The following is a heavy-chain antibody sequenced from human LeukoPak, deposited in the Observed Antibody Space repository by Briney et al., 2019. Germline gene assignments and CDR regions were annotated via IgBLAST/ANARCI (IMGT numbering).Heavy chain of an antibody. J-gene: IGHJ3*02. CDR3: ARSMIPGYCSSTSCHRTDAFDI. D-gene: IGHD2-2*01. V-gene: IGHV3-74*01. CDR2: INTDGSST. CDR1: GFTFSSYW. Sequence: PGGSLRLSCAASGFTFSSYWMHWVRQAPGKGLVWVSRINTDGSSTSYADSVKGRFTISRDNARNSLYLQMNSLRAEDTAVYYCARSMIPGYCSSTSCHRTDAFDIWGQGTMVTVSS.